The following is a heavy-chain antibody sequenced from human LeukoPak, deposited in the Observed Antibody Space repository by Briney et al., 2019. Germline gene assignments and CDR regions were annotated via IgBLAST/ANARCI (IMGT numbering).Heavy chain of an antibody. D-gene: IGHD3-16*02. CDR3: ARSRAEKVPVWGSYRHHDAFDI. CDR2: FYAGDSET. CDR1: GYTFPNYS. Sequence: GGSLQISWQGSGYTFPNYSIAGVGRLPGKGREGMGIFYAGDSETTYRPSFQAPVTISADKSISTAYLQWSSLKASDTAMYYCARSRAEKVPVWGSYRHHDAFDIWGQGIRVTVSP. J-gene: IGHJ3*02. V-gene: IGHV5-51*01.